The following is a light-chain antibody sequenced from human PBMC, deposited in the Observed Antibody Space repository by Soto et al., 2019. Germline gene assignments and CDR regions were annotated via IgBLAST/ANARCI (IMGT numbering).Light chain of an antibody. CDR2: DAS. CDR3: QQFSSYPLT. J-gene: IGKJ4*01. CDR1: QRIGSN. V-gene: IGKV3-20*01. Sequence: TVSVSQRERATLSCRARQRIGSNLAWYQQKPGQVPRLVIYDASSRATGIPDRFSGGGSGTDFTLTISRLEPEDFAVYYCQQFSSYPLTFGGGGKADIK.